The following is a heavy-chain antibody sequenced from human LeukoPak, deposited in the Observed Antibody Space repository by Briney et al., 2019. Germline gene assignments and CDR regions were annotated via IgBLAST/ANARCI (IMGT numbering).Heavy chain of an antibody. D-gene: IGHD5-18*01. Sequence: SSETLSLTCTVSGGPISSYYWSWIRQPPGKGLEWIGYIYYSGSTNYNPSLKSRVTISVDTSKNQFSLKLSSVTAPDTAVYYCARGSTAMVIFDYWGQGTLVTVSS. CDR3: ARGSTAMVIFDY. CDR2: IYYSGST. CDR1: GGPISSYY. J-gene: IGHJ4*02. V-gene: IGHV4-59*01.